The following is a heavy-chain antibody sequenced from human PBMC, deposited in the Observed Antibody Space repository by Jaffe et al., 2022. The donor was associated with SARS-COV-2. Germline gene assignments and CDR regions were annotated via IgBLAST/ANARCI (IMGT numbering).Heavy chain of an antibody. Sequence: EVQLLESGGGLVQPGGSLRLSCAASGFTFSSYAMSWVRQAPGKGLEWVSAISGSGGSTYYADSVKGRFTISRDNSKNTLYLQMNSLRAEDTAVYYCAKMGGRVRGYCSGGSCYGTHSFDYWGQGTLVTVSS. CDR2: ISGSGGST. CDR3: AKMGGRVRGYCSGGSCYGTHSFDY. V-gene: IGHV3-23*01. D-gene: IGHD2-15*01. CDR1: GFTFSSYA. J-gene: IGHJ4*02.